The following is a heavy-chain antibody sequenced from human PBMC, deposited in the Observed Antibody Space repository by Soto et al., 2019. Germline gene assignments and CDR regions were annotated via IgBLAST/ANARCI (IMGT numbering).Heavy chain of an antibody. CDR3: ARVIAAAGTFDY. CDR2: IYPGDPDT. Sequence: GESLKISCKVSGYSFTSYWIGWLRQMPGKGLEWMGIIYPGDPDTRYSPSFQGQVTISADKSISTAYLQWSSLKASDTAMYYCARVIAAAGTFDYWDQGTLVIVSS. CDR1: GYSFTSYW. D-gene: IGHD6-13*01. V-gene: IGHV5-51*01. J-gene: IGHJ4*02.